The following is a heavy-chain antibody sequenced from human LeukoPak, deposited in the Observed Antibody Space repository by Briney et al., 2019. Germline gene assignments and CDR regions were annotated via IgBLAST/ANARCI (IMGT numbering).Heavy chain of an antibody. CDR2: ISSSSSYI. CDR3: ARDAGVVVVAADAFDI. D-gene: IGHD2-15*01. J-gene: IGHJ3*02. CDR1: GFTFSSYS. V-gene: IGHV3-21*01. Sequence: GGSLRLSCAASGFTFSSYSMNWVRQAPGKGLEWVSSISSSSSYIYYADSVKGRFTISRDNAKNSLYLQMNSLRAEDTAVYYCARDAGVVVVAADAFDIWGQGTMVTVSS.